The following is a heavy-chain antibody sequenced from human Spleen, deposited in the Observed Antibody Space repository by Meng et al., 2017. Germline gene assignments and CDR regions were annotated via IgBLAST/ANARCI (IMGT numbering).Heavy chain of an antibody. CDR2: ITWNSGTI. CDR3: AKDAGSWYFFDY. Sequence: SLKISCAASGFTFDDYAMHWVRQAPGKGLEWVSGITWNSGTIGYADSVKGRFTISRDNAKNSLYLQMNSLRAEDTALYYCAKDAGSWYFFDYWGQGTLVTVSS. V-gene: IGHV3-9*01. CDR1: GFTFDDYA. J-gene: IGHJ4*02. D-gene: IGHD6-13*01.